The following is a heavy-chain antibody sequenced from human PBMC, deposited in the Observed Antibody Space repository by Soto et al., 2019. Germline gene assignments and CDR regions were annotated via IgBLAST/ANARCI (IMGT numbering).Heavy chain of an antibody. V-gene: IGHV3-30*18. CDR2: ISYDGSLK. D-gene: IGHD2-2*01. CDR3: AKDAGSVPGVIHNWFDP. Sequence: GGSLRLSCAASGFTFSSYAIHWVHQAPGKGLEWVAIISYDGSLKFYTDSVKGRFTISRDNSKNTLYLDMSSLRTEDTAVYYCAKDAGSVPGVIHNWFDPWGQGTLVTVSS. J-gene: IGHJ5*02. CDR1: GFTFSSYA.